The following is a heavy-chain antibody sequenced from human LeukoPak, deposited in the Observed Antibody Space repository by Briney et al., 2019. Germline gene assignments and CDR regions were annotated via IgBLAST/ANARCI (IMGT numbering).Heavy chain of an antibody. J-gene: IGHJ4*02. CDR2: ISSGSSFI. V-gene: IGHV3-21*05. Sequence: PGGSLRLSCVASGFTLSSYSMNWVRQAPGKGLEWVSYISSGSSFISYADSVKGRFTISRDDAKNSLYLQMNSLRAEDTAVYYCARDKGYSGSGSPYWGQGTLVTVSS. D-gene: IGHD3-10*01. CDR1: GFTLSSYS. CDR3: ARDKGYSGSGSPY.